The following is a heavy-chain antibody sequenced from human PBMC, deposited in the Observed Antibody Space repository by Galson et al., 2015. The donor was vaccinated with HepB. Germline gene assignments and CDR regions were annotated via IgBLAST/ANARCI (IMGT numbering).Heavy chain of an antibody. CDR3: TTDPAYDFWSGLFSLDPLDY. D-gene: IGHD3-3*01. Sequence: SLRLSCAASGFTLSTYTMNRVRQAPGKGLERASSITNSRSYIYYTDYAAPVKGRFTISRDDSKNTLYLQMNSLKTEDTAVYYCTTDPAYDFWSGLFSLDPLDYWGQGTLVTVSS. CDR1: GFTLSTYT. J-gene: IGHJ4*02. V-gene: IGHV3-15*07. CDR2: TNSRSYIYYT.